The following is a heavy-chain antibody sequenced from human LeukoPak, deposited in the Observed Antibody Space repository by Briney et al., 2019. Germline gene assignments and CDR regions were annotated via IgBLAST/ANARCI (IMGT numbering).Heavy chain of an antibody. CDR3: ARLIPYYDILTGYSNQYYFDS. CDR2: INPNSGGT. D-gene: IGHD3-9*01. CDR1: GYTFTGYY. J-gene: IGHJ4*02. V-gene: IGHV1-2*02. Sequence: ASVKVSCKASGYTFTGYYMHWVRQAPGQGLEWMGLINPNSGGTNYAQKFQGRVTMTRDTSVSTAYMELSRLRSDDTAVYYCARLIPYYDILTGYSNQYYFDSWGEGTLVTVSS.